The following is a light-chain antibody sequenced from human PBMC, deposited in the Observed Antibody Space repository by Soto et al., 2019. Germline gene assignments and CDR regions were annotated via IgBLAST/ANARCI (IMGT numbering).Light chain of an antibody. CDR1: SGSVSTSYY. J-gene: IGLJ3*02. CDR2: STN. CDR3: VLYMGRGIWV. V-gene: IGLV8-61*01. Sequence: QTVVTQEPSFSVSPGRTVTLTCGLSSGSVSTSYYPSWYQQTPGQAPRTLIYSTNTRSSGVPDRFSGSILGNKAALTITGAQADDESDYYCVLYMGRGIWVFGGGTKLTDL.